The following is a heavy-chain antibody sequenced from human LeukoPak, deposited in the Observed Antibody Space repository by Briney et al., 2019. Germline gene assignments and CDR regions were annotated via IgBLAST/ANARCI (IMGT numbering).Heavy chain of an antibody. CDR1: GGTFSSYA. J-gene: IGHJ5*02. D-gene: IGHD2-15*01. CDR2: IIPIFGTA. V-gene: IGHV1-69*05. Sequence: SVKVSCKASGGTFSSYAISWVRQAPGQGLEWMGGIIPIFGTANYAQKFQGRVTITTDESTSTAYMELSSLRSEDTAVYYCARASPYFYCSGGSCHFHPWGQGTLVTVSS. CDR3: ARASPYFYCSGGSCHFHP.